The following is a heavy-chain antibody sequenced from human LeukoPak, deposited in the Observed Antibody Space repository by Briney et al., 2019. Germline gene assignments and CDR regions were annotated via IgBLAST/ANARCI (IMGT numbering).Heavy chain of an antibody. CDR3: ANYDILTGYLY. Sequence: GGSLRLSCAASGFTFSSYWMHWVRHAPGRGLVWVSRINTDGSSTSYADSVKGRFTISRDNAKNTLYLQMNSLRAEDTAVYYCANYDILTGYLYWGQGTLATLSS. D-gene: IGHD3-9*01. V-gene: IGHV3-74*01. CDR1: GFTFSSYW. J-gene: IGHJ4*02. CDR2: INTDGSST.